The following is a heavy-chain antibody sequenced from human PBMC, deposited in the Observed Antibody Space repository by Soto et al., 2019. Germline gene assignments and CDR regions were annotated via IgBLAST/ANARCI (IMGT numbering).Heavy chain of an antibody. Sequence: PSETLSLTCAVSGGSISSGGYSWSWIRQPPGKGLEWIGYIYHSGSTYYNPSLKSRVTISVDRSKNQFSLKLSSVTAADTAVYYCARQHYYDSSVYWFDPWGQGTLVTVSS. CDR3: ARQHYYDSSVYWFDP. CDR1: GGSISSGGYS. V-gene: IGHV4-30-2*01. CDR2: IYHSGST. D-gene: IGHD3-22*01. J-gene: IGHJ5*02.